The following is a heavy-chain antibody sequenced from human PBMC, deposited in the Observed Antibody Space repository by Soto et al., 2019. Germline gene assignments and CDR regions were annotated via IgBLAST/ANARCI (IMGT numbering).Heavy chain of an antibody. CDR1: RFTFSNYG. J-gene: IGHJ4*02. Sequence: QVQLVESGGGVVQPGRSLRLTCVANRFTFSNYGLHWVRQAPGKGLEWVAIIWYDGSHQYYADSVKGRFTVSRDNSNSTLYLQMNSLRAEYTAVYYCAREEGVVARAFDYWGQGTLVTVSS. CDR3: AREEGVVARAFDY. V-gene: IGHV3-33*01. CDR2: IWYDGSHQ. D-gene: IGHD2-15*01.